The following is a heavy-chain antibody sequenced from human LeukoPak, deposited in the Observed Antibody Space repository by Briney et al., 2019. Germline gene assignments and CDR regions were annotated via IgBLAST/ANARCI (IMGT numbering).Heavy chain of an antibody. J-gene: IGHJ3*02. V-gene: IGHV4-39*07. D-gene: IGHD2-2*01. Sequence: SETLSLTCSVSGASISSGSNYWGWIRQPPGTALEWIGSIYSSGSTYYNPSLKSRVIIIIDTHKNHFSLTLSSVTAADTAVYYCATSDGYGVVGIWGQGTMVTVSS. CDR2: IYSSGST. CDR3: ATSDGYGVVGI. CDR1: GASISSGSNY.